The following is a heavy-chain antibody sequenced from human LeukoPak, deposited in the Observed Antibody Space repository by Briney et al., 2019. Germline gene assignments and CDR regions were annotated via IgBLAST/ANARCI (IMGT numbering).Heavy chain of an antibody. J-gene: IGHJ1*01. CDR3: ARGGPQYYDILTGYYSPEYFQH. V-gene: IGHV3-23*01. Sequence: GGSLRLSCAASGFTLSSHAMSWVRQAPGKGLEWVSAITSGSGSNVYYTDSLKGRFTISRDNSKNTLYLQMNSLRAEDTAVYYCARGGPQYYDILTGYYSPEYFQHWGQGTLVTVSS. D-gene: IGHD3-9*01. CDR1: GFTLSSHA. CDR2: ITSGSGSNV.